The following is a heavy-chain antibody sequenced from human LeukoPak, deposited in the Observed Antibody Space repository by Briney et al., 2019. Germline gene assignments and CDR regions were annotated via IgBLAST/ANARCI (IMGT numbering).Heavy chain of an antibody. CDR3: AKLSVWDGSGSYDY. J-gene: IGHJ4*02. CDR2: ISSSGTTP. CDR1: GFNLRSYE. Sequence: GGSLRLSCAASGFNLRSYEMNWVRQAPGKGLEWVSFISSSGTTPYYADSVKGRFTISRDSSKNTLYLQMNSLRAEDTAIYYCAKLSVWDGSGSYDYWGQGTLVTVSS. V-gene: IGHV3-48*03. D-gene: IGHD3-10*01.